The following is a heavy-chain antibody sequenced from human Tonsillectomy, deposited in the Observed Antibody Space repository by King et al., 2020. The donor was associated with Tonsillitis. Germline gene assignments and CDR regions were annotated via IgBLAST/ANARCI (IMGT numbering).Heavy chain of an antibody. CDR1: GFTFSDYY. CDR3: AGGRFCSSTSCYTRVLVNY. V-gene: IGHV3-11*01. D-gene: IGHD2-2*02. Sequence: VQLVESGGGLVKPGGSLRLSCAASGFTFSDYYMSWIRQAPGKGLEWVSYISSSGSTIYSADSVKGRFTISRDNAKNSLYLQMNSLRAEDTAVYYCAGGRFCSSTSCYTRVLVNYWGQGTLVTVSS. J-gene: IGHJ4*02. CDR2: ISSSGSTI.